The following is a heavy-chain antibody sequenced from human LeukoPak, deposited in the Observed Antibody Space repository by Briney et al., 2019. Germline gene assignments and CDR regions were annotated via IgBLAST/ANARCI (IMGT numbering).Heavy chain of an antibody. D-gene: IGHD2-2*01. V-gene: IGHV3-48*02. J-gene: IGHJ4*02. CDR3: ARGGEGLVLVPPHFDY. CDR2: ISTSSSTI. Sequence: GGSLRLSCAASGFTFSSYSMNWVRQAPGKGLEWVSYISTSSSTIYYADSVKGRFTVSTDNAKNSLSLQMSSLRDEDTAVYYCARGGEGLVLVPPHFDYWGQGTLVTVSS. CDR1: GFTFSSYS.